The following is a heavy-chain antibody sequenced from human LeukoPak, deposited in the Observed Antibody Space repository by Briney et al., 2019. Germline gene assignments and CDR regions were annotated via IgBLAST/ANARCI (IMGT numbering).Heavy chain of an antibody. CDR1: GGSFTDYF. CDR3: ARGRIAKIVVVHSFSYGMAV. V-gene: IGHV4-34*01. Sequence: SETLSLTCTVFGGSFTDYFWTWIRHSPGKGLEWIGEINDYTGDSKYNPSLNSRVSISLEKSKNQLSLELRSVTAADTAVYYCARGRIAKIVVVHSFSYGMAVWGQGTTVTGSS. D-gene: IGHD3-22*01. CDR2: INDYTGDS. J-gene: IGHJ6*02.